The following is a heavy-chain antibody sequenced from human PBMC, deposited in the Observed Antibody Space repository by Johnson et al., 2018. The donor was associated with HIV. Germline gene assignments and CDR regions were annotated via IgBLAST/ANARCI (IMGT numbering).Heavy chain of an antibody. CDR2: ISGSGGGT. CDR3: AKTRMGGILDAFDL. Sequence: VQLVESGGGLVKPGGSLRLYCAASGFTFSSYAMHWVRQAPGKGLEWVSAISGSGGGTYYADSVKGRFTISRDNSKNTLYLQMNSLTIEDTAVFYCAKTRMGGILDAFDLWGQGTMVIVS. V-gene: IGHV3-23*04. CDR1: GFTFSSYA. J-gene: IGHJ3*01. D-gene: IGHD3-10*01.